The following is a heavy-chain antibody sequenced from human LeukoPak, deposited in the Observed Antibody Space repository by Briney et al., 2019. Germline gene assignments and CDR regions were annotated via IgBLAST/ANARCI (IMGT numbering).Heavy chain of an antibody. J-gene: IGHJ4*02. CDR1: GFTFSSYA. Sequence: GGSLRLSCAASGFTFSSYAVTWVRQAPGKGLEWVSGITGSGDTTFYADSVKGRFTISRDNSKNTLYLQMHSLRAEDTAVYYCVKDYSTIAAAANPLFDYWGQGALVTVSS. CDR3: VKDYSTIAAAANPLFDY. D-gene: IGHD6-13*01. V-gene: IGHV3-23*01. CDR2: ITGSGDTT.